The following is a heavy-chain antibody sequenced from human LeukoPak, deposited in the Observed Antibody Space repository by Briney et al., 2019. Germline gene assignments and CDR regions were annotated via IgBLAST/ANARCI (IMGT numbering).Heavy chain of an antibody. V-gene: IGHV3-21*01. CDR1: GFTFSAYS. CDR3: AKDGNWASVS. J-gene: IGHJ5*02. CDR2: ITSGDYV. Sequence: PGGSLRLSCAASGFTFSAYSMNWVRQAPGKGLEWVSSITSGDYVYFADSLKGRFTISRDNSKNTVYLQMNSLRPEDTALYYCAKDGNWASVSWGQGTLVTVSS. D-gene: IGHD7-27*01.